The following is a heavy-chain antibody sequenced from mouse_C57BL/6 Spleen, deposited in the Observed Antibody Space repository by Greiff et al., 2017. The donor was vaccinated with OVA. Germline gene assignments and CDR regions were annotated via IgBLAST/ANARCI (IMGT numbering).Heavy chain of an antibody. Sequence: EVQLQQSGPELVKPGASVKMSCKASGYTFTDYNMHWVKQSHGKSLEWIGYINPNNGGTSYNQKFKGKATLTVNKTSSTAYMELRSLTSEDSAVYYCARGGRRGYFDVWGTGTTVTVSS. CDR1: GYTFTDYN. J-gene: IGHJ1*03. CDR2: INPNNGGT. CDR3: ARGGRRGYFDV. D-gene: IGHD1-1*01. V-gene: IGHV1-22*01.